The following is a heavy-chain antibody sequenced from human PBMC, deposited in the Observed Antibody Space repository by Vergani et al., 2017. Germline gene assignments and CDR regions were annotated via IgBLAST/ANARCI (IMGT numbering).Heavy chain of an antibody. CDR1: GGSISSGGYY. CDR3: ARETDDYGDYQKSVIDY. D-gene: IGHD4-17*01. CDR2: IYYSGST. Sequence: QVQLQESGPGLVKPSQTLSLTCTVSGGSISSGGYYWSWIRQHPGKGLEWIGYIYYSGSTYYNPSLKSRVTIAVDTSKNQFSLKLSSVTAAVTAVYYCARETDDYGDYQKSVIDYWGQGTLVTVSS. J-gene: IGHJ4*02. V-gene: IGHV4-31*03.